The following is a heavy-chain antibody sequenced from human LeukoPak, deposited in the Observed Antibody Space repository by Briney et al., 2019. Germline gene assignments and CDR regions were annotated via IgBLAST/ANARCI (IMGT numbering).Heavy chain of an antibody. J-gene: IGHJ5*02. CDR1: GFTFDDYA. V-gene: IGHV3-9*01. CDR2: ISWNSGSI. Sequence: GGSLRLSCAASGFTFDDYAMHWVRQAPGKGLEWVSGISWNSGSIGYADSVKGRFTISRDNAKNSLYLQMNSLRAEDAALYYCAKGGSSGWYLDWFDPWGQGTLVTVSS. D-gene: IGHD6-19*01. CDR3: AKGGSSGWYLDWFDP.